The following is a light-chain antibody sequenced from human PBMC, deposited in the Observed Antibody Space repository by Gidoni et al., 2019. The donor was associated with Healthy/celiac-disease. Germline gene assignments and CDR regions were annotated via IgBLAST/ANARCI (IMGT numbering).Light chain of an antibody. CDR1: QSVSSSY. CDR2: GAS. Sequence: IVLTQPPGTLSLSPGERATLSCRASQSVSSSYLAWYQQKPGQAPRLLIYGASSRATGIPDRFSGSGSGTDFTLTISRLEPEDFAVYYCQQYGSSPQTFXQXTKVEIK. J-gene: IGKJ1*01. CDR3: QQYGSSPQT. V-gene: IGKV3-20*01.